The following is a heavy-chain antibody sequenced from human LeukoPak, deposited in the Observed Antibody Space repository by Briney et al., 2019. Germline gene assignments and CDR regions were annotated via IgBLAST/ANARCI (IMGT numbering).Heavy chain of an antibody. Sequence: SETLSLTCAVSGYSISSDNYWVWIRQPPGQGLEWTGGIYHSVSTYYNPSLKSRVTMSIDTSKNQFSLKLSSVTAADTAVYYCARAPRDSSSSNYMRRFDYWGQGTLVTVSS. CDR3: ARAPRDSSSSNYMRRFDY. D-gene: IGHD3-22*01. V-gene: IGHV4-38-2*01. J-gene: IGHJ4*02. CDR1: GYSISSDNY. CDR2: IYHSVST.